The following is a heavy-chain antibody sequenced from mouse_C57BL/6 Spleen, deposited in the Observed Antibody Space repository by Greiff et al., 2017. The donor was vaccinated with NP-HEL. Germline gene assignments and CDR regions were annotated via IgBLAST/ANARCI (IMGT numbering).Heavy chain of an antibody. D-gene: IGHD1-1*01. CDR3: ARSLYDGSSPPDV. J-gene: IGHJ1*03. CDR2: INPNNGGT. V-gene: IGHV1-18*01. Sequence: EVQLQQSGPELVKPGASVKIPCKASGYTFTDYNMDWVKQSHGKSLEWIGDINPNNGGTIYNQKFKGKATLTVDKSSSTAYMELRSLTSEDTAVYYCARSLYDGSSPPDVWGTGTTVTVSS. CDR1: GYTFTDYN.